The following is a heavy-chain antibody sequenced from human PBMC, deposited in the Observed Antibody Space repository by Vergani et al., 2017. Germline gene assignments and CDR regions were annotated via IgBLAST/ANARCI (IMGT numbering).Heavy chain of an antibody. V-gene: IGHV4-39*01. CDR1: GASIRSSNYY. J-gene: IGHJ5*02. CDR2: IYYSGST. Sequence: QLQLQESGPGLVKPSATLSLTCSVSGASIRSSNYYWGWIRQPPGKGLEWIASIYYSGSTYYNPSLKSRVTMSVDTSKNQFPLKLSSVTAADTAVYFCARHATVEWLVKLGWIDPWGKGILVTVSS. CDR3: ARHATVEWLVKLGWIDP. D-gene: IGHD6-19*01.